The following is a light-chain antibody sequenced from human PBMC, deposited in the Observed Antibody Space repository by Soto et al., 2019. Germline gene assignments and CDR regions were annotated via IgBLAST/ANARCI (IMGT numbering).Light chain of an antibody. CDR1: QSVTTW. CDR3: QQYSSYWNT. Sequence: DVPLTQSPSTLSAYVGDRVTITCRANQSVTTWLACYQQKPGTAPKLLIYDASNLEAGVPSRFSGSGSGTEFTLTITRLQPDDCATYYCQQYSSYWNTFGQGTKLEIK. V-gene: IGKV1-5*01. CDR2: DAS. J-gene: IGKJ2*01.